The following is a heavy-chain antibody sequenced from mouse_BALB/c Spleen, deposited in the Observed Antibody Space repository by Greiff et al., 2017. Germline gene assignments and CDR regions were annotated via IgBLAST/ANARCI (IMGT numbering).Heavy chain of an antibody. CDR3: ARGLRGYYAMDY. J-gene: IGHJ4*01. CDR2: INPSTGYT. CDR1: GYTFTSYW. V-gene: IGHV1-7*01. Sequence: VQLQQSGAELAKPGASVKMSCKASGYTFTSYWMHWVKQRPGQGLEWIGYINPSTGYTEYNQKFKDKATLTADKSSSTAYMQLSSLTSEDSAVYDCARGLRGYYAMDYWGQGTSVTVSS. D-gene: IGHD2-4*01.